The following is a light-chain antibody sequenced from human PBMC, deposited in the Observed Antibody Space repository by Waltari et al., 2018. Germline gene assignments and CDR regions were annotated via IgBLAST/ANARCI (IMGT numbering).Light chain of an antibody. CDR3: CSYAGTTSIYV. CDR2: EVT. Sequence: QSALTQPASVSGSPGESITISCTGTSNDVGNYTLVSWYQQHPDKAPKLIIFEVTHRPSRVSNRFSVSKSGNTASLTISGLQSEDEADYYCCSYAGTTSIYVFGSGTKVTVL. J-gene: IGLJ1*01. V-gene: IGLV2-23*02. CDR1: SNDVGNYTL.